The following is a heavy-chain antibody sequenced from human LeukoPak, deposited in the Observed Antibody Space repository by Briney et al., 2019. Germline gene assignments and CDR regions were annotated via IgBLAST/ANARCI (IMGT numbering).Heavy chain of an antibody. CDR1: GFTFDVYA. Sequence: GGSLRLSCAASGFTFDVYAMHWVRQAPGKGLEWVSLISGDGGSTYYADSVKGRFTISRDNSKNSLYLQMNSLRAKDMALYYCAKDIGRYYYDSSGYYDYWGQGTLVTVSS. V-gene: IGHV3-43*02. D-gene: IGHD3-22*01. J-gene: IGHJ4*02. CDR3: AKDIGRYYYDSSGYYDY. CDR2: ISGDGGST.